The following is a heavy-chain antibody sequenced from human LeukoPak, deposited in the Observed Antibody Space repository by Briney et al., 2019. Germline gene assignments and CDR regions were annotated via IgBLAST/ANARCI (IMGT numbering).Heavy chain of an antibody. CDR1: APSSNSDDQY. CDR2: IHTSGMW. J-gene: IGHJ4*02. V-gene: IGHV4-31*01. D-gene: IGHD3-22*01. CDR3: SRGVDSRKLGY. Sequence: PSETLSLTCTVSAPSSNSDDQYWNWIRQSPGKGRDWIGSIHTSGMWYHNASLESPVNMSSDTSKHQFSLYLNSVTAADTAVYFCSRGVDSRKLGYWGQGILVTVSS.